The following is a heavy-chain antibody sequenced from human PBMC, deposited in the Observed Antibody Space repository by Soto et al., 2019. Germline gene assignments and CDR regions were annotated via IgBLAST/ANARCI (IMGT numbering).Heavy chain of an antibody. Sequence: SDNLSLTYTVSGCSTRTGQYYWSRLPQPQGKGLEWIGYIYYSGSTYYNPSLKSRVTISVDTSKNQFSLKLSSVTAADTAVYYCARVSSYDFWSGYYPHWGQGTTVT. D-gene: IGHD3-3*01. CDR1: GCSTRTGQYY. V-gene: IGHV4-30-4*02. CDR3: ARVSSYDFWSGYYPH. CDR2: IYYSGST. J-gene: IGHJ6*02.